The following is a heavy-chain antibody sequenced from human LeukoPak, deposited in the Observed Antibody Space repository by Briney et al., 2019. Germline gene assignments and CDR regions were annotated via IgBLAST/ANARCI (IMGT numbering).Heavy chain of an antibody. Sequence: SVKVSCKASGGTFSSYAISWVRQAPGQGLEWMGGIIPIFGTANYAQKFQGRVTITADESTSTAYMELSSLRSEDTAVYYCARTAFYCSSTSCYSLGLDYWGQGTLVTVSS. CDR3: ARTAFYCSSTSCYSLGLDY. J-gene: IGHJ4*02. D-gene: IGHD2-2*01. V-gene: IGHV1-69*01. CDR1: GGTFSSYA. CDR2: IIPIFGTA.